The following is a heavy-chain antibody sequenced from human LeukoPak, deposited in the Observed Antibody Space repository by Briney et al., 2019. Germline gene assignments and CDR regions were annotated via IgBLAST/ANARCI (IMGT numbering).Heavy chain of an antibody. CDR2: IHYSGTA. CDR1: DGSITNYD. D-gene: IGHD3-9*01. V-gene: IGHV4-59*08. CDR3: ARHILTGYYRFGAFDI. Sequence: SETLSLTCTVSDGSITNYDWSWVRQPPGKGPEFIGYIHYSGTANYNPSLRSRVTISIDTSKKHFFLKLSSVTAADTAVYYCARHILTGYYRFGAFDIWGQGTMVTVSS. J-gene: IGHJ3*02.